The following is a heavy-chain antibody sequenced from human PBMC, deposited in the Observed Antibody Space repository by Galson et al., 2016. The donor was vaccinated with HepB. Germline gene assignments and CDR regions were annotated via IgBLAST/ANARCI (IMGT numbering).Heavy chain of an antibody. Sequence: SLRLSCAVSGLKFSTYWMTWVHQAPGKGLEWVSTITPDGNEKAYVDSVKGRFTMSRDNAKDSLHLQMNSLRAEDTGVYYCVTSQGYWGQGSLVTVS. CDR3: VTSQGY. CDR1: GLKFSTYW. J-gene: IGHJ4*02. V-gene: IGHV3-7*03. CDR2: ITPDGNEK.